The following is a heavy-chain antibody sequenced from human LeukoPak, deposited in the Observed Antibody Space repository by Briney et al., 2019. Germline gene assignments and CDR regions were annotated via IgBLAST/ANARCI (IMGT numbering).Heavy chain of an antibody. J-gene: IGHJ4*02. CDR3: ARDDLGSVEYNWNEEVLHYFDY. CDR2: ISPYNGNT. CDR1: GYTFTSYG. V-gene: IGHV1-18*01. Sequence: ASVKVSCKASGYTFTSYGISWVRQAPGQGLEWMGWISPYNGNTKYAQKLQGRVTMTTDTSTSTAYMELRSLRSDDTAVYYCARDDLGSVEYNWNEEVLHYFDYWGQGTLVTVSS. D-gene: IGHD1-1*01.